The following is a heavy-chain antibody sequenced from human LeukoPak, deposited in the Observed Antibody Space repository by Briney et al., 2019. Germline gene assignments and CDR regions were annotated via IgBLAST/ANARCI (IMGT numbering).Heavy chain of an antibody. D-gene: IGHD3-22*01. CDR2: IKQDGSEK. CDR3: ARSRPYYYDSSGYYD. V-gene: IGHV3-7*01. J-gene: IGHJ4*02. Sequence: GGSLRLSCAASGFTFSSYWMSWVRQAPGKGLEWVANIKQDGSEKYYVDSVKGRFTISRDNAKNSLYLQMNSLRAEDTAVYYCARSRPYYYDSSGYYDWGQGTLVTVSS. CDR1: GFTFSSYW.